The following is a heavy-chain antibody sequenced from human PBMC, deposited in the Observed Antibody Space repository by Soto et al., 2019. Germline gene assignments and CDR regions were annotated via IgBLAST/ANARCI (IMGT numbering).Heavy chain of an antibody. D-gene: IGHD2-15*01. V-gene: IGHV3-33*01. CDR2: IWYDGGIK. CDR3: ARIDCTGGNCRPYAYYGLDF. CDR1: GFTFNTYG. J-gene: IGHJ6*02. Sequence: QGQLVESGGGVVQPGRSLRVSCAASGFTFNTYGMHWVRQAPGKGLEWVAVIWYDGGIKYYADSTRGRFTVSRDNSSNTLYLQMNSLRVEDTAVYYCARIDCTGGNCRPYAYYGLDFWGQWTTVTVSS.